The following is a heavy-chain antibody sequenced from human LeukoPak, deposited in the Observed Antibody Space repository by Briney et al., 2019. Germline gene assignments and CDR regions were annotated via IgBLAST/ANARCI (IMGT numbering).Heavy chain of an antibody. CDR2: IGISSGNT. Sequence: GGSLRLPWAASGFAFSEYSMNWVRQAPGKGLEWISYIGISSGNTKYADSVKGRFTISGDNAKNSLYLQMNSLRVEDTAVYYCARDHNYAFDNWGQGTLVTVSS. CDR1: GFAFSEYS. V-gene: IGHV3-11*06. CDR3: ARDHNYAFDN. J-gene: IGHJ4*02. D-gene: IGHD1-1*01.